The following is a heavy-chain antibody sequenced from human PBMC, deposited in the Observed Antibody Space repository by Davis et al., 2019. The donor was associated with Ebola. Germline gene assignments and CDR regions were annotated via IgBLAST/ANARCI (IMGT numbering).Heavy chain of an antibody. CDR1: GFIFSSYA. J-gene: IGHJ4*02. CDR2: ITGSGGTT. CDR3: AKDADYYGSGRQPFDY. Sequence: PGGSLRLSCAASGFIFSSYAMNWVRQAPGKGLEWVSAITGSGGTTYYADSVKGRFTMSRDNSKNTLYLLMNSLRAEDTAVYYCAKDADYYGSGRQPFDYWGQGTLVTVSS. D-gene: IGHD3-10*01. V-gene: IGHV3-23*01.